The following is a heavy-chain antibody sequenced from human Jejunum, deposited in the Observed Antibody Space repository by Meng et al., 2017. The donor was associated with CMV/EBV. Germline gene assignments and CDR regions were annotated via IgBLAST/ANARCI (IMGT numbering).Heavy chain of an antibody. V-gene: IGHV3-9*03. Sequence: FDFDDYALHWVRPAPGKGLEWVSGIGWNSGSIVYADSVKGRFSISRDNAKNSLYLQMISLRPEDMGFYYCAKGRGPYDFWSGPDSWGQGTLVTVSS. J-gene: IGHJ4*02. D-gene: IGHD3-3*01. CDR2: IGWNSGSI. CDR3: AKGRGPYDFWSGPDS. CDR1: FDFDDYA.